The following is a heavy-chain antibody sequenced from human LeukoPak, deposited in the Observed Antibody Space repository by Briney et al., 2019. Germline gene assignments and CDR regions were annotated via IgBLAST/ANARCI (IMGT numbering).Heavy chain of an antibody. Sequence: SVKVSCKASGGTFSSYAISWVRQAPGQGLEWMGGIIPIFGTANYAQKFQGRVTIATDESTSTAYMELSSLRSEDTAVCYCARASVGATPYYYYYMDVWGKGTTVTVSS. D-gene: IGHD1-26*01. J-gene: IGHJ6*03. V-gene: IGHV1-69*05. CDR2: IIPIFGTA. CDR3: ARASVGATPYYYYYMDV. CDR1: GGTFSSYA.